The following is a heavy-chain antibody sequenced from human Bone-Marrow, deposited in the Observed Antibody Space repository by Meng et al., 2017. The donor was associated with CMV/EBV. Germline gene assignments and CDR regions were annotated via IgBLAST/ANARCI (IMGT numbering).Heavy chain of an antibody. Sequence: GESLKISCAASGFTFSSYSINWVRQAPGKGLEWVSSISSSSSYIYYADSVKGRFTISRDNAKNSLYLQMNSLRAEDTAVYYCARVVAAAGLDYWVQGTLVTVSS. V-gene: IGHV3-21*01. J-gene: IGHJ4*02. CDR3: ARVVAAAGLDY. CDR1: GFTFSSYS. CDR2: ISSSSSYI. D-gene: IGHD6-13*01.